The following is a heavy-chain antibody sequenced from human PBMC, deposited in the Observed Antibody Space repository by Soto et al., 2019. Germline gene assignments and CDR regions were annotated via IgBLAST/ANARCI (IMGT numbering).Heavy chain of an antibody. D-gene: IGHD3-10*01. V-gene: IGHV3-72*01. CDR1: GFTFSDHY. CDR2: SRNKANSYTT. Sequence: EVQLVESGGGLVQPGGSLRLSCAASGFTFSDHYMDWVRQAPGKGLEWVGRSRNKANSYTTEYAASVKGRFTISRDDSKNSLYLQMNSLKTEDTAVYYCARNSDGSGSYNYYMDVWDKGTTVTVSS. CDR3: ARNSDGSGSYNYYMDV. J-gene: IGHJ6*03.